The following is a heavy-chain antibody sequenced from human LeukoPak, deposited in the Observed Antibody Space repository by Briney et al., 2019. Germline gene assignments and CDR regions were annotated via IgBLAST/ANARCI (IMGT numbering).Heavy chain of an antibody. CDR2: IYYSGST. CDR3: ARWVDSWIV. Sequence: PSETLSLTCTVSGGPISSYYWSWIRQPPRKGLEWIGYIYYSGSTNYNPSLKSRVTISVDTSKNQFSLKLSSVTAADTAVYYCARWVDSWIVWGQGTLVTVSS. V-gene: IGHV4-59*01. CDR1: GGPISSYY. D-gene: IGHD2-2*03. J-gene: IGHJ4*02.